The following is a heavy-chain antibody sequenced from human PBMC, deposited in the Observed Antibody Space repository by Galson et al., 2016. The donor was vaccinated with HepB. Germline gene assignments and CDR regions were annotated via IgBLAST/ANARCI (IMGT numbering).Heavy chain of an antibody. V-gene: IGHV3-49*04. CDR1: GITFGNFI. CDR3: SVGRFSGY. J-gene: IGHJ4*02. D-gene: IGHD2-2*01. Sequence: SLRLSCASSGITFGNFIMSWVRQAPGQGLEWVALIRTNADGGTTEYAASVKGRFSISRDDSKSTAYLQMNRLKSEDTAVYYCSVGRFSGYGGRGTVVTVSS. CDR2: IRTNADGGTT.